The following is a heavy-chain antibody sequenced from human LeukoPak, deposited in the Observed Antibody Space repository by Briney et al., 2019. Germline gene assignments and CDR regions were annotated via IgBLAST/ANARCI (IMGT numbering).Heavy chain of an antibody. CDR2: IYYIGST. V-gene: IGHV4-59*08. CDR1: GGSISSYY. Sequence: SETLSLTCTVSGGSISSYYWSWIRQPPGKGLEWIGYIYYIGSTNYNPSLKSRVTISVDTSKNQFSLKVSSVTAADTSVYYCARHNNYGSYAFDIWGQGTMVTVSS. J-gene: IGHJ3*02. CDR3: ARHNNYGSYAFDI. D-gene: IGHD3-10*01.